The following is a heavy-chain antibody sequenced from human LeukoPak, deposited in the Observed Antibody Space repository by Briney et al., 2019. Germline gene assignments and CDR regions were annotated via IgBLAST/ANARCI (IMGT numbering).Heavy chain of an antibody. CDR1: GFTFSSYW. Sequence: GGSLRLSCAASGFTFSSYWMSWGRQAPGKGLEWVANIKQDESEKYYVDSVKGRFTISRGNAKNSLYLQMNSLRAEDTAVNYCARDKIEGPTKLDCWGQGILVTVSS. CDR2: IKQDESEK. J-gene: IGHJ4*02. D-gene: IGHD1-1*01. CDR3: ARDKIEGPTKLDC. V-gene: IGHV3-7*03.